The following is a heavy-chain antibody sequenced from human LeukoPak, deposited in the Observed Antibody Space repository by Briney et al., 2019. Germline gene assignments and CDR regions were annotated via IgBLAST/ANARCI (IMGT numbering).Heavy chain of an antibody. CDR1: GGTFTGYY. D-gene: IGHD3-10*01. J-gene: IGHJ6*02. Sequence: ASVKVSSKASGGTFTGYYMHWVRQAPGQGLEWMGWINPNSGGTNYAQKFQGRVTMTRDTSISTAYMELSRLRSDDTAVYYCARDVRVTMVRGPNYGMDVWGQGTTVTVSS. CDR2: INPNSGGT. CDR3: ARDVRVTMVRGPNYGMDV. V-gene: IGHV1-2*02.